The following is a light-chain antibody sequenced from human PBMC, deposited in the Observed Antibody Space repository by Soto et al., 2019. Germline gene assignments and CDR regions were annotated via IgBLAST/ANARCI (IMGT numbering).Light chain of an antibody. Sequence: ELVLTQSPATLSLSPGERATLSCRASQSVSSYLAWYQQKPGQAPRLLIYDASNRATGIPARFSGSGSGTDFTLTISSLEPEDFAVYYCQRGSSTGWTFGHGTKVEIK. CDR2: DAS. V-gene: IGKV3-11*01. J-gene: IGKJ1*01. CDR1: QSVSSY. CDR3: QRGSSTGWT.